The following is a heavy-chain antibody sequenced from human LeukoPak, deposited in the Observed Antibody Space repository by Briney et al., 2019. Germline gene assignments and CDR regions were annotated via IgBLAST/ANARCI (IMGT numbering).Heavy chain of an antibody. CDR2: INHSGST. CDR3: ARGGHTGERYYFDY. CDR1: GGSFSGYY. J-gene: IGHJ4*02. V-gene: IGHV4-34*01. D-gene: IGHD1-26*01. Sequence: SETLSLTCAVYGGSFSGYYWSWIRQPPGKGLEWIGEINHSGSTNYNPSLKSRVTISVDTSKNQFSLKLSSVTAADTAVYYCARGGHTGERYYFDYWGQGTLVTVSS.